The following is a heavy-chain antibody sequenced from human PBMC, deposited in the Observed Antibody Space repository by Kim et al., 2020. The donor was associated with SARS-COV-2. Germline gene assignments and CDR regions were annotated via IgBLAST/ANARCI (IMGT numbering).Heavy chain of an antibody. CDR3: AREGYCSGGSCYGSMGHYYYYGMDV. V-gene: IGHV3-53*01. D-gene: IGHD2-15*01. CDR2: IYSGGST. J-gene: IGHJ6*02. Sequence: GGSLRLSCAASGFTVSSNYMSWVRQAPGKGLEWVSVIYSGGSTYYADSVKGRFTISRDNSKNTLYLQMNSLRAEDTAVYYCAREGYCSGGSCYGSMGHYYYYGMDVWGQGTTVTVSS. CDR1: GFTVSSNY.